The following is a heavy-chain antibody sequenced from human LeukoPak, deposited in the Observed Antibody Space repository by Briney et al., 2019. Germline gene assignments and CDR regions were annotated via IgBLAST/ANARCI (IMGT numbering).Heavy chain of an antibody. V-gene: IGHV3-23*01. CDR2: ISGSGGST. Sequence: GGSLRLSCAASGFTFSSYAMSWVRQAPGKGLEWVSAISGSGGSTYYADSVEGRFTISRDNSKNTLYLQMNSLRAEDTAVYYCAKDGGPSVVVVPAALYDYFDYWGQGTLVTVSS. CDR1: GFTFSSYA. CDR3: AKDGGPSVVVVPAALYDYFDY. J-gene: IGHJ4*02. D-gene: IGHD2-2*01.